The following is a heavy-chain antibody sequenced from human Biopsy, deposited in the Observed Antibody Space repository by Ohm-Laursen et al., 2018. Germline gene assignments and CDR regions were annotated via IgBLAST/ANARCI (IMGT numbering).Heavy chain of an antibody. V-gene: IGHV4-59*11. CDR1: GGSFTGHY. CDR2: IYYSVMT. D-gene: IGHD4-11*01. J-gene: IGHJ6*02. CDR3: ARDSGILNYGNFKYYHYYGMDV. Sequence: GTLSLTCTVSGGSFTGHYWTWIRQPPGKRLEWIGHIYYSVMTNYNPSLQSRVSISVDTSRNQVSLTLSSVAAADTAVYYCARDSGILNYGNFKYYHYYGMDVWGQGTTVTVSS.